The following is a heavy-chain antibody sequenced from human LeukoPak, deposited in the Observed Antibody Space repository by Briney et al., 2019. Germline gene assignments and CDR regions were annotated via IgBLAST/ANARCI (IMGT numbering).Heavy chain of an antibody. Sequence: GGSLRLSCAASGFTFSSYAMSWVRQAPGKGLEWVSAISGSGGSTYYAHSVKGRFTISRDNSKNTLYLQMNSLRAEDTAVYYCAKSGRRGYCSGGSRCSGNYFDYWGQGTLVTVSS. CDR2: ISGSGGST. CDR3: AKSGRRGYCSGGSRCSGNYFDY. J-gene: IGHJ4*02. V-gene: IGHV3-23*01. D-gene: IGHD2-15*01. CDR1: GFTFSSYA.